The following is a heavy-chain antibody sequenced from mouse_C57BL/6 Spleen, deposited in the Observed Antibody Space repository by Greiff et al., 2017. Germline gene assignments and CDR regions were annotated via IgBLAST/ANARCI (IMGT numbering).Heavy chain of an antibody. D-gene: IGHD2-4*01. CDR3: ARDTYDYDVGYYAMDY. Sequence: DVKLQESGGGLVKPGGSLKLSCAASGFTFSSYAMSWVRQTPEQRLEWVATISDGGSYTYYPDNVKGRFTISRDNAKNNLYLQMSHLKSEDTAMYYCARDTYDYDVGYYAMDYWGQGTSVTVSS. CDR1: GFTFSSYA. CDR2: ISDGGSYT. J-gene: IGHJ4*01. V-gene: IGHV5-4*01.